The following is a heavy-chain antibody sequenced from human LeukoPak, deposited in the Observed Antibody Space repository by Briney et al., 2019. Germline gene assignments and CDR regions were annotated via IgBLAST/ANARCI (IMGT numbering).Heavy chain of an antibody. CDR3: AKHPYCSGTSCYFDY. Sequence: QPGGSLRLSCAASGFTFSSYGMHWVRQAPGKGLEWVAFIRYDGSNKYYADSVKGRFTISRDNSKNTLYLQMNSLRAEDTAVYYCAKHPYCSGTSCYFDYWGQGTLVTVSS. CDR1: GFTFSSYG. CDR2: IRYDGSNK. V-gene: IGHV3-30*02. D-gene: IGHD2-2*01. J-gene: IGHJ4*02.